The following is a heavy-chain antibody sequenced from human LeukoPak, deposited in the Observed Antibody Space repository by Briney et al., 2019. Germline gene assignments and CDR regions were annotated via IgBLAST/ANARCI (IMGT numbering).Heavy chain of an antibody. Sequence: GGSLRLSCAASGFTVNRNYMNWVRQAPGKGLEWVSVIYTGGSRYYADSVKGRFTISRDNSKNTLYLQMNSLRAEDTAVYYCAKDRENVLRYFDWLLNGAFDIWGQGTMVTVSS. J-gene: IGHJ3*02. D-gene: IGHD3-9*01. CDR2: IYTGGSR. CDR3: AKDRENVLRYFDWLLNGAFDI. V-gene: IGHV3-53*01. CDR1: GFTVNRNY.